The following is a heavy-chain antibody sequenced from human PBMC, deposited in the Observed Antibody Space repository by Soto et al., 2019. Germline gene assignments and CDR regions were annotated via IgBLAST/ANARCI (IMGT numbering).Heavy chain of an antibody. V-gene: IGHV4-59*01. D-gene: IGHD4-17*01. CDR2: IYYSGST. Sequence: SETLSLTCTISVGSISPYYWSWIRQPPGKGLEWLGNIYYSGSTNYNPSRKSRVTMSVDTSKNLFSLKLTSVTAADTAVYFCSRVGGYYGDYPNFDYWGQGTLVTVSS. CDR3: SRVGGYYGDYPNFDY. CDR1: VGSISPYY. J-gene: IGHJ4*02.